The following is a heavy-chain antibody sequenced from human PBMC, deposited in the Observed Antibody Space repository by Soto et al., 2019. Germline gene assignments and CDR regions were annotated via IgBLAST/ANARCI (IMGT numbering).Heavy chain of an antibody. CDR2: IKSKTDGGTT. D-gene: IGHD3-3*01. CDR3: TTRGPIFGVVIGYYYYYGMDV. J-gene: IGHJ6*02. Sequence: AGSLRLSCAASGFTFSNSWMNWVRQAPGKGLEWVGRIKSKTDGGTTDYAAPVKGRFTISRDDSKNTLYLQMNSLKTEDTAVYYCTTRGPIFGVVIGYYYYYGMDVWGQGTTVTVSS. CDR1: GFTFSNSW. V-gene: IGHV3-15*07.